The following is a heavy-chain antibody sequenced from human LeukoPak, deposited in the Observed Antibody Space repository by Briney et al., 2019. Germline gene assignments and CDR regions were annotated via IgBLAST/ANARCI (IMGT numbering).Heavy chain of an antibody. CDR2: MYYTGST. Sequence: PSETLSLTCTVSGGSISSYYWSWIRQPPGKGLEWIGYMYYTGSTNYNPSLKSRVTILVDTSKNQFSLKLSSVTAADTAVYYCARVDYYDSSGYLWYFDLWGRGTLVTVSS. CDR1: GGSISSYY. V-gene: IGHV4-59*01. J-gene: IGHJ2*01. CDR3: ARVDYYDSSGYLWYFDL. D-gene: IGHD3-22*01.